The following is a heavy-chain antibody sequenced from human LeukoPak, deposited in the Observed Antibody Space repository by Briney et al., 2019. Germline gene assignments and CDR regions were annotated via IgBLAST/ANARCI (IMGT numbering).Heavy chain of an antibody. J-gene: IGHJ4*02. V-gene: IGHV3-53*01. CDR1: GFTVSSNY. CDR2: IYSGGST. CDR3: AREDYYDSSGYYYED. D-gene: IGHD3-22*01. Sequence: PGGSLRLSCAASGFTVSSNYMSWIRQAPGKGLEWVSVIYSGGSTYYADSVKGRFTISRDSSKNTLYLQMNSLRAEDTAVYYCAREDYYDSSGYYYEDWGQGTLVTVSS.